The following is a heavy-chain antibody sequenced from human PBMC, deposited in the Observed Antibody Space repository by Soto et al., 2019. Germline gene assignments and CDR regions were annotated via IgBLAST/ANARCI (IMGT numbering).Heavy chain of an antibody. Sequence: QVQLEQSGAEVKKPGSSVKVSCKASGGTFSSYAISWVRQAPGQGLEWMGGIIPIFVTASFAQKFQGRVTIPADASTRTAYMELSSLTSEDTAVYYLARAADGYTSVDYWGQGNLVTVSS. CDR3: ARAADGYTSVDY. J-gene: IGHJ4*02. CDR2: IIPIFVTA. D-gene: IGHD5-12*01. CDR1: GGTFSSYA. V-gene: IGHV1-69*12.